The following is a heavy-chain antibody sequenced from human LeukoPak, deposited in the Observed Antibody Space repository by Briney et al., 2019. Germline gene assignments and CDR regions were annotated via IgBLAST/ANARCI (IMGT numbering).Heavy chain of an antibody. D-gene: IGHD3-10*01. CDR3: ARDVTYGSGSYLGH. CDR1: GFSFSTYG. J-gene: IGHJ4*02. Sequence: GGSLRLSCAASGFSFSTYGMHWVRQAPGKGLEWVAFIRNDGNDKYYADSVKGRFTVSRDNSKNMLYLQMNSLRAEDTAVYYCARDVTYGSGSYLGHWGQGVLVTVSS. V-gene: IGHV3-30*02. CDR2: IRNDGNDK.